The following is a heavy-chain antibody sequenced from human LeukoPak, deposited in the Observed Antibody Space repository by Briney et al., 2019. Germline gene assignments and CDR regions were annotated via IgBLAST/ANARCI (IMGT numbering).Heavy chain of an antibody. D-gene: IGHD5/OR15-5a*01. V-gene: IGHV3-43*02. J-gene: IGHJ3*02. CDR1: GFTFDDYA. CDR3: AKDISDPDSDGVYGGYAFDI. CDR2: ISGDGGST. Sequence: GGSLRLSCAASGFTFDDYAMHWVRQAPGKGLEWVSLISGDGGSTYYADSVKGRFTISRDNSKNSLYLQMNSLRTEDTALYYCAKDISDPDSDGVYGGYAFDIWGQGTMVTVSS.